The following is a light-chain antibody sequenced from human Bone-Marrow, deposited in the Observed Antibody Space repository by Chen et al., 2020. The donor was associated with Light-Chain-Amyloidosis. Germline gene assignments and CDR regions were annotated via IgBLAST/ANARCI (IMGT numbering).Light chain of an antibody. Sequence: QPVLTQPPSVSGAPGQRVTVSCTGRSTNIGAGYGVHWYQQLPGTAPKLLIYANNKRPSGVPDRFSGSKSVTSASLAITGLQAEDEADYYCQSYDSSLSGYVFGTGTKVTVL. CDR2: ANN. V-gene: IGLV1-40*01. J-gene: IGLJ1*01. CDR3: QSYDSSLSGYV. CDR1: STNIGAGYG.